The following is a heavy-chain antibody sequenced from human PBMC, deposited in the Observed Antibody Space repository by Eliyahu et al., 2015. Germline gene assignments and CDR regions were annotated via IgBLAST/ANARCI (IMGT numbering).Heavy chain of an antibody. J-gene: IGHJ4*02. V-gene: IGHV3-30-3*01. D-gene: IGHD4-23*01. CDR1: GFXFSSXA. CDR2: ISYDGSNK. Sequence: QVQLVESGGGVVQPGRSLRLSCAASGFXFSSXAMHWVRQAPGKGLEWVAVISYDGSNKYYADSVKGRFTISRDNSKNTLYLQMNSLRAEDTAVYYCARDDYGGNSGLDYWGQGTLVTVSS. CDR3: ARDDYGGNSGLDY.